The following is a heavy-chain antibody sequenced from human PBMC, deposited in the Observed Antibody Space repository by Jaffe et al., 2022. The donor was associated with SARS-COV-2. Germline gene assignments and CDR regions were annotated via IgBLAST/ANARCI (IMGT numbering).Heavy chain of an antibody. CDR2: IKQDGSEK. V-gene: IGHV3-7*01. CDR3: ARDFVDIVATSYDKYTGHFDY. Sequence: EVQLVESGGGLVQPGGSLRLSCAASGFTFSSYWMSWVRQAPGKGLEWVANIKQDGSEKYYVDSVKGRFTISRDNAKNSLYLQMNSLRAEDTAVYYCARDFVDIVATSYDKYTGHFDYWGQGTLVTVSS. J-gene: IGHJ4*02. CDR1: GFTFSSYW. D-gene: IGHD5-12*01.